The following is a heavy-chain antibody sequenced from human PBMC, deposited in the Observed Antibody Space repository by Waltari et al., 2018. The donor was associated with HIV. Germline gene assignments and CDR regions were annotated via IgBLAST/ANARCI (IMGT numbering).Heavy chain of an antibody. D-gene: IGHD2-15*01. CDR3: VREVVVAATWWFDP. Sequence: EVQLVESGGGLVQPGGSLRLSCAASGFTFSNYWMHWVRQAPGKGLGWFLRISGDGSSTTYADSVKGRFTISRDNPKNTLYLQMNRLRVEDTAVYYCVREVVVAATWWFDPWGQGTLVTVSS. CDR2: ISGDGSST. V-gene: IGHV3-74*01. CDR1: GFTFSNYW. J-gene: IGHJ5*02.